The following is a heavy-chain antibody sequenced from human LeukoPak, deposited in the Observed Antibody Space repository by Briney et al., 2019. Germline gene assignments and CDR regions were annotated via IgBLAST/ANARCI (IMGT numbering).Heavy chain of an antibody. D-gene: IGHD3-3*02. J-gene: IGHJ4*02. CDR1: GFIVTNAW. V-gene: IGHV3-15*07. CDR3: TTGIRGD. CDR2: IQSETDGGKT. Sequence: GGSLRLSCAASGFIVTNAWMNWVRQAPGKGLEWVGRIQSETDGGKTDYAAPVKGRFTISRDDSKNTLYLQMNSLKTEDTAIYYCTTGIRGDWGQGTLVTVSS.